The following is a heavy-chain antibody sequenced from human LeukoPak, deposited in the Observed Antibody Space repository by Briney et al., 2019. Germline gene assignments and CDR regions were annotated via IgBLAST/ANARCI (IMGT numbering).Heavy chain of an antibody. Sequence: ASVKVSCKASGYTFTSYGISWVRQAPGQGLEWMGWISAYNGNTNYAQKLQGRVTMTTDTSTSTAYMELRSLRSDDTAVYYCARDLVAARRTSRAITNNWFDPWGQGTLVTVSS. CDR3: ARDLVAARRTSRAITNNWFDP. CDR1: GYTFTSYG. J-gene: IGHJ5*02. V-gene: IGHV1-18*01. CDR2: ISAYNGNT. D-gene: IGHD6-6*01.